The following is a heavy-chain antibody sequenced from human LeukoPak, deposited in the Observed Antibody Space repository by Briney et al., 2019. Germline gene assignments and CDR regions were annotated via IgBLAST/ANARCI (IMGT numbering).Heavy chain of an antibody. CDR3: ARAFIAAAGTDY. J-gene: IGHJ4*02. D-gene: IGHD6-13*01. Sequence: KPGGSLRLSCAASGFIFSSYSMNWVRQAPGKGLEWVSSISSSSSYTYYADSVKGRFTISRDNAKNSLYLQMNSLRAEDTAVYYCARAFIAAAGTDYWGQGTLVTVSS. V-gene: IGHV3-21*01. CDR1: GFIFSSYS. CDR2: ISSSSSYT.